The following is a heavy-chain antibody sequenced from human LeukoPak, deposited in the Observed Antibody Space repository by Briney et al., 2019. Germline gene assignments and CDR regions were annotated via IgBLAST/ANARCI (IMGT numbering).Heavy chain of an antibody. CDR2: TYYRSKRYN. J-gene: IGHJ5*02. CDR3: AMYSSGRNWFDP. D-gene: IGHD6-19*01. Sequence: SQTLSLTCAISGDSVSSNSAAWNWIRHAPSRGLKWLRRTYYRSKRYNDNAVSVKSRITINPDTSTNQFSLQLNSVTPEDTAVYYCAMYSSGRNWFDPWGQGTPVTVSS. V-gene: IGHV6-1*01. CDR1: GDSVSSNSAA.